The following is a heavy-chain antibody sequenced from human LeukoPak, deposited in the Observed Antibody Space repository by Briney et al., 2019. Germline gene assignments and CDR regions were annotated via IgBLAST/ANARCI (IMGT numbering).Heavy chain of an antibody. V-gene: IGHV4-39*01. CDR1: GGSISSNSYY. D-gene: IGHD5-12*01. CDR2: IYYSGST. J-gene: IGHJ3*02. CDR3: ARHGRYSGYDRAFDI. Sequence: SETLSLTCTVSGGSISSNSYYWGWIRRPPGKGLEWIGSIYYSGSTYYNPSLKSRVTISVDTSKNQFSLKLSSVTAADTAVYYCARHGRYSGYDRAFDIWGQGTMVTVSS.